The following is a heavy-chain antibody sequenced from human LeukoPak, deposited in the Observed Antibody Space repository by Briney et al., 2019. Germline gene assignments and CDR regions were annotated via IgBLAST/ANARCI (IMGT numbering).Heavy chain of an antibody. CDR2: ISSNADNT. Sequence: GGSLRLSCSASGFTFSYHSMHWVRQAPGKGLEYVSAISSNADNTYYADSVKGRFSISRDNSKNTLHLQMSSLRAEDTAVYYCVKPDSSGYFGYHWGRGTLATVSS. V-gene: IGHV3-64D*06. CDR1: GFTFSYHS. D-gene: IGHD3-22*01. J-gene: IGHJ4*02. CDR3: VKPDSSGYFGYH.